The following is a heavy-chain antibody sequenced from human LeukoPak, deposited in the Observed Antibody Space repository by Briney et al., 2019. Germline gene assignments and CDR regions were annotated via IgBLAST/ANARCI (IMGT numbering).Heavy chain of an antibody. D-gene: IGHD3-10*01. J-gene: IGHJ4*02. Sequence: SETLSLTCTVSGGSINSNRYYWGWIRQPPGEGLECLGNIFYSGSTYYNPSLMSRVTISVDTSKSQFSLKLSSVTAADTAVYYCARLLRGSGSYYDYWGQGTLVTVSS. CDR1: GGSINSNRYY. CDR3: ARLLRGSGSYYDY. CDR2: IFYSGST. V-gene: IGHV4-39*01.